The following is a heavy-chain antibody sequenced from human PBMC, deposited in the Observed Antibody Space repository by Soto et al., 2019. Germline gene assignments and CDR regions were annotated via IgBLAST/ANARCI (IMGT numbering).Heavy chain of an antibody. V-gene: IGHV1-8*01. CDR3: ARGYYYDSSGYQDAFDI. D-gene: IGHD3-22*01. Sequence: ASAKVSCKASGYTFTSYDINWVRQATGQGLEWMGWMNPNSGNTGYAQKFQGRVTMTRNTSISTAYMELSSLRSEDTAVYYCARGYYYDSSGYQDAFDIWGQGTMVTVS. CDR2: MNPNSGNT. CDR1: GYTFTSYD. J-gene: IGHJ3*02.